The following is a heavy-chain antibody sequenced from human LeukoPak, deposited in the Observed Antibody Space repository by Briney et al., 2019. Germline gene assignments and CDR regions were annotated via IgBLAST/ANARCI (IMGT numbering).Heavy chain of an antibody. D-gene: IGHD3-22*01. Sequence: GGSLRLSCAASGFTFSSFTMSWVRQAPGKGLVWVSRIKSDGSSTSYADSVKGRFTISRDNSKNTLYLQMNSLRAEDTAVYYCAKVGRASITMIVVVTHEYFQHWGQGTLVTVSS. CDR1: GFTFSSFT. V-gene: IGHV3-23*01. CDR2: IKSDGSST. CDR3: AKVGRASITMIVVVTHEYFQH. J-gene: IGHJ1*01.